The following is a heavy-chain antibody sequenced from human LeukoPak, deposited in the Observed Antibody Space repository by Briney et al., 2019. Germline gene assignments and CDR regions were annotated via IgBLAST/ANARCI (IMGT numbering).Heavy chain of an antibody. CDR2: INWNGAST. V-gene: IGHV3-20*04. CDR1: GFTFSSYT. Sequence: GGSLRLSCAASGFTFSSYTMNWVRQAPGKGLEWVSGINWNGASTSYADSVKGRFTISRDNAKNSLYLQMNSLRAEDTALYYCAGKYRGYSGYDYWGQGTLVTVSS. J-gene: IGHJ4*02. CDR3: AGKYRGYSGYDY. D-gene: IGHD5-12*01.